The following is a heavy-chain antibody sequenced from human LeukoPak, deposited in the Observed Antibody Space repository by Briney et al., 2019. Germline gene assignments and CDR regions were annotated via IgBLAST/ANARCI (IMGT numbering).Heavy chain of an antibody. J-gene: IGHJ4*02. CDR3: ARDSSHYLGSSDY. D-gene: IGHD6-6*01. V-gene: IGHV3-23*01. Sequence: GGSLRLSCEASGFTFSNYPMSWVRQAPGRGLEWVSVIRESGDVTHYADAMKGRFTISRDNAKNTLNLQMNSLRAEDTAIYYCARDSSHYLGSSDYWGQGTLVTVSS. CDR2: IRESGDVT. CDR1: GFTFSNYP.